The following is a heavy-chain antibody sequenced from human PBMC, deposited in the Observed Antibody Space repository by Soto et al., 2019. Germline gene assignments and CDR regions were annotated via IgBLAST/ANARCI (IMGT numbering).Heavy chain of an antibody. CDR3: ARDHTPFYSSSSLLAFDY. D-gene: IGHD6-6*01. Sequence: SETLSLTCAISGDSVSSNSAAWNWIRQSPSRGLEWLGRTYYRSKWYNDYAVSVKSRITINPDTSKNQFSLQLNSVTPEDTAVYYCARDHTPFYSSSSLLAFDYWGQGTLATVS. CDR1: GDSVSSNSAA. J-gene: IGHJ4*02. V-gene: IGHV6-1*01. CDR2: TYYRSKWYN.